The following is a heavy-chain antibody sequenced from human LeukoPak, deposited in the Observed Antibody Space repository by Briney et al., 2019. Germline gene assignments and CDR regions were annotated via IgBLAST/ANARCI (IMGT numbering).Heavy chain of an antibody. CDR3: ARSSGYYYAYFDY. CDR1: GYTFTSYL. V-gene: IGHV1-46*01. CDR2: IDPRGGTS. J-gene: IGHJ4*02. Sequence: ASVKVSCKASGYTFTSYLIHWVRQAPGQGLEWMAIIDPRGGTSTYAQKFQDRLTVTRDTSTSTVYMELSSLRSEDTAVYFCARSSGYYYAYFDYWGQGTLVSVSS. D-gene: IGHD3-22*01.